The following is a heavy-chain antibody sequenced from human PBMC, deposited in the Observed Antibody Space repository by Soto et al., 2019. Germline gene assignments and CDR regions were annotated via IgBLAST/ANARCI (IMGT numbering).Heavy chain of an antibody. CDR2: VYSSGST. Sequence: QVQLQEAGPRLVKPSETLSLTCSVSGGSISSHSWNWIRQPPGRGLEWIGHVYSSGSTNYNPSLESRVTISVDPSKNQFSLKLTSLTAADTAVYYCARRVQANSAVVQGNWLDPWGQGTLVTVSS. CDR3: ARRVQANSAVVQGNWLDP. D-gene: IGHD5-18*01. CDR1: GGSISSHS. J-gene: IGHJ5*02. V-gene: IGHV4-59*08.